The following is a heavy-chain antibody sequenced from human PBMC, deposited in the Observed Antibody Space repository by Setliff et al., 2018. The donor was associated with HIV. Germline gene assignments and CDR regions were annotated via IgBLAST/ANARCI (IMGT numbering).Heavy chain of an antibody. CDR3: ARGGKRAFDI. V-gene: IGHV4-59*11. J-gene: IGHJ3*02. CDR1: GDSINSHF. CDR2: ISSTGAA. Sequence: PSETLSLTCTVSGDSINSHFWTWIRQSPRKGPEWIGYISSTGAAWYNPSLKSRVTMSIDTSKIHFSLTLSSVSGADTALYYCARGGKRAFDIWGQGAMVTVSS.